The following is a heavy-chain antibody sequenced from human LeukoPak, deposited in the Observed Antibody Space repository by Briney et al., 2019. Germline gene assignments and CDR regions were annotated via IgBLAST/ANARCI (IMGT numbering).Heavy chain of an antibody. CDR2: IDYSGST. CDR3: ARHSSSWSYFDY. Sequence: PSETLSLTCTVSGDSISSSSHFWGSSRQPPGKGLEWIGTIDYSGSTYYNPSLKSRVTMSLDTSKNQFSLRLTSVTTADTAVYYCARHSSSWSYFDYWGQGTLVTVSS. J-gene: IGHJ4*02. V-gene: IGHV4-39*01. CDR1: GDSISSSSHF. D-gene: IGHD6-13*01.